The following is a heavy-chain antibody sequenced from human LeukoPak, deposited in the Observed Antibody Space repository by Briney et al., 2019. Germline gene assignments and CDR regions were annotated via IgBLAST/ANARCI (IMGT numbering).Heavy chain of an antibody. V-gene: IGHV4-39*07. J-gene: IGHJ5*02. CDR2: IYYNGTT. Sequence: SETLSLTCTVSGGSISSSSYYWGWIRQPPGKGLEWIGSIYYNGTTHYNPSLESRVTISVDTSKNQFSLKLASVTAADTAVYYCAKGAGGFSYYNWFDPWGQGTLVTVSS. D-gene: IGHD5-18*01. CDR3: AKGAGGFSYYNWFDP. CDR1: GGSISSSSYY.